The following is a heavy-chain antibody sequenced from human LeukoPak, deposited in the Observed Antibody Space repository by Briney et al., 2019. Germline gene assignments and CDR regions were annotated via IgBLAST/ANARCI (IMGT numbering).Heavy chain of an antibody. J-gene: IGHJ4*02. CDR3: AKIFWSGYYALDY. Sequence: GGSLRLSCAASGFTFSSTSMSWVRQAPGKGLEWVAVTVGGGDGTYYADSVKGRFTISRDNSNNTLYLQMNSLRAEDTAVYYCAKIFWSGYYALDYWGQGTLVTVSS. V-gene: IGHV3-23*01. D-gene: IGHD3-3*01. CDR1: GFTFSSTS. CDR2: TVGGGDGT.